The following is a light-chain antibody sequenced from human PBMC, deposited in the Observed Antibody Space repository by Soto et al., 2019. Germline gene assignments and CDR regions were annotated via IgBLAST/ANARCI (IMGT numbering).Light chain of an antibody. Sequence: EIVLTQSPGTLSLSPGERATLSYWASRSVTSNFVAWYQKKSGQPPRLLLYAASTRATGIPDRFSGSGSGTDFSLTITGLDPEDFAVYYCLQYADSAWTFGQGTTVEIK. CDR3: LQYADSAWT. J-gene: IGKJ1*01. V-gene: IGKV3-20*01. CDR1: RSVTSNF. CDR2: AAS.